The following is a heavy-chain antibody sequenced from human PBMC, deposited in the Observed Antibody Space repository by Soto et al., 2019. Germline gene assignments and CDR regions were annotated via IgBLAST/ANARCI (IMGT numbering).Heavy chain of an antibody. CDR3: ARARIAARTTFYFDY. D-gene: IGHD6-13*01. CDR1: GGTFRSYA. J-gene: IGHJ4*02. CDR2: IIPIFGTA. Sequence: SVKVSCKASGGTFRSYAISWVRQAPGQGLEWMGGIIPIFGTANYAQKFQGRVTITADESTSTAYMELSSLRSEDTAVYYCARARIAARTTFYFDYWRQGTLVTASS. V-gene: IGHV1-69*01.